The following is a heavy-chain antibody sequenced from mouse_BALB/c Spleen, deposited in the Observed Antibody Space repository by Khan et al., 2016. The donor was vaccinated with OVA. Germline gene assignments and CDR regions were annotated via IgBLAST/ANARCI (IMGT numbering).Heavy chain of an antibody. J-gene: IGHJ4*01. CDR3: ARWFDGYSSLYAMDY. CDR2: IWRDGST. D-gene: IGHD2-3*01. CDR1: GFSLTTYG. V-gene: IGHV2-6*02. Sequence: QVQLKESGPGLVAPSQSLSITCTASGFSLTTYGVHWVRQPPGKGLEWLVVIWRDGSTNYNSDLKSRLSISKENSKSQVFLKMNSLQTDDTAMYYCARWFDGYSSLYAMDYWGQGTSVTVSA.